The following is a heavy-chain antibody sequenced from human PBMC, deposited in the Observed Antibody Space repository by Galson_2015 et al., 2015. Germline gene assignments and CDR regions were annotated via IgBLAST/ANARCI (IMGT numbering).Heavy chain of an antibody. CDR3: AAGFIAVAGTPYYYHFYGLDV. CDR1: GFSFSSSA. CDR2: IVVGSGNT. Sequence: SVKVSCKASGFSFSSSAMQWVRQDRGKRPEWIGWIVVGSGNTNYAQKFQERVTITRDMSTSTDYMELSSLRSEDTAVYYCAAGFIAVAGTPYYYHFYGLDVWGQWTPVTVSS. D-gene: IGHD6-19*01. V-gene: IGHV1-58*02. J-gene: IGHJ6*02.